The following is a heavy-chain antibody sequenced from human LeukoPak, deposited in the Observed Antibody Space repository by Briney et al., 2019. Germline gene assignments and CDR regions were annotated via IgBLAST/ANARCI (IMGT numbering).Heavy chain of an antibody. D-gene: IGHD4-17*01. CDR2: TYHSGST. Sequence: SETLSLTCTVSGYSISSGYYWGWIRQPPGKGLEWIGSTYHSGSTYYNPSLKSRVTISVDTSKNQFSLKLSSVTAADTAVYYCARESPPSYGDDEDYYYYGMDVWGQGTTVTVSS. CDR3: ARESPPSYGDDEDYYYYGMDV. J-gene: IGHJ6*02. V-gene: IGHV4-38-2*02. CDR1: GYSISSGYY.